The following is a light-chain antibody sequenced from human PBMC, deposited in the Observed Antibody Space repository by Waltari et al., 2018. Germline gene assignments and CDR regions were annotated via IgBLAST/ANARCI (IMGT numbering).Light chain of an antibody. Sequence: AIQMTQSPSSLSASLGARVTITCRASQGIRNDLGWYQQKPGKAPKLLIYAASSLQSGVPSRFSGSGSGTDFTLTISSLQPEDFATYYCLQDYNYPPTFGQGTKVEIK. CDR1: QGIRND. CDR2: AAS. J-gene: IGKJ1*01. V-gene: IGKV1-6*01. CDR3: LQDYNYPPT.